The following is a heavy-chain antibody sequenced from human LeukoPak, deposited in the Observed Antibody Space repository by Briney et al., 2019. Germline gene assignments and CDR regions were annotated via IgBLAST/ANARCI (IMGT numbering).Heavy chain of an antibody. V-gene: IGHV1-3*01. J-gene: IGHJ6*02. D-gene: IGHD3-3*01. Sequence: ASVKVSCKASGYTFTSYAMHWVRQAPGQRLEWMGWINAGNGNSKYSQKFQGRVTITRDTSASTAYMELSRLRSDDTAVYYCARDYYDFWSGYPFWYYGMDVWGQGTTVTVSS. CDR3: ARDYYDFWSGYPFWYYGMDV. CDR2: INAGNGNS. CDR1: GYTFTSYA.